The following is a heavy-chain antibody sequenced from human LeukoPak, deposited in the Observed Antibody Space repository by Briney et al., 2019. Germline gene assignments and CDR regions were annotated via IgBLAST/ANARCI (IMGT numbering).Heavy chain of an antibody. Sequence: GGSLRLSCAASEFTFSNYAMYWVRQAPDKGLEWVALISSDGDNKNYADSVKGRFTISRDNSKNILYLQLNSLRVEDTAVYYCARDLAVCGFYGSGSWGYWGQGTRVTVSS. CDR2: ISSDGDNK. CDR1: EFTFSNYA. CDR3: ARDLAVCGFYGSGSWGY. D-gene: IGHD3-10*01. V-gene: IGHV3-30-3*01. J-gene: IGHJ4*02.